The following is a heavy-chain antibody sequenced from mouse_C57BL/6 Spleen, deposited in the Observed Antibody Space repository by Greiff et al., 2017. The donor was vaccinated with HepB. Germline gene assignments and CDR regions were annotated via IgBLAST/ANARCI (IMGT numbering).Heavy chain of an antibody. J-gene: IGHJ3*01. CDR2: IDPSDSYT. V-gene: IGHV1-69*01. Sequence: QVQLQQPGAELVMPGASVKLSCKASGYTFTSYWMHWVKQRPGQGLEWIGEIDPSDSYTNYNQKFKGKSTLTVDKSSGTAYMQLSSLTSEDSAVYYCARREGLGAWFAYWGQGTLVTVSA. CDR3: ARREGLGAWFAY. CDR1: GYTFTSYW. D-gene: IGHD3-2*02.